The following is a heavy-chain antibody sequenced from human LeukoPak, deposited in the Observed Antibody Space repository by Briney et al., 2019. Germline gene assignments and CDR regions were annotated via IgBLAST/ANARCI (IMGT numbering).Heavy chain of an antibody. J-gene: IGHJ6*02. D-gene: IGHD2-2*01. V-gene: IGHV1-18*01. Sequence: ASVKVSCKASGYTFTSYGISWVRQAPGQGLEWMGWISAYNGNTNYAQKLQGRVTMTTDTSTSTAYMELRSLRSDDTAVYYCARFEDIVVVPAAMDVWGQRTKVNVSS. CDR3: ARFEDIVVVPAAMDV. CDR1: GYTFTSYG. CDR2: ISAYNGNT.